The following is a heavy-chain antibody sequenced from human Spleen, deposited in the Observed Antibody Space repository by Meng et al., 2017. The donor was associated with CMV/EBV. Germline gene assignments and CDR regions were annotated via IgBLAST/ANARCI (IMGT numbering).Heavy chain of an antibody. D-gene: IGHD3-9*01. CDR2: ISPNNGNT. V-gene: IGHV1-18*01. Sequence: ASVKVSCKASGYTFTDYYMYWVRQAPGQGLEWMGWISPNNGNTNYAQKVQGRVTMTTDTSTSTAYMELRSLRSGDTALYYCARDQYYDTLTGYYTPRLDFWGQGTLVTVSS. CDR3: ARDQYYDTLTGYYTPRLDF. J-gene: IGHJ4*02. CDR1: GYTFTDYY.